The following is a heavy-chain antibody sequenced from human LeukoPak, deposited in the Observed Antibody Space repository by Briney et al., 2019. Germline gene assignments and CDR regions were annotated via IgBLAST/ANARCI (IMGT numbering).Heavy chain of an antibody. Sequence: GGSLRLSCAASGSTFSSYGMHWVRQAPGKGLEWVAVIAYDGSSQFYAESVKGRFVISRDNSKNILFLQMNSLRDEDTAVYYCVKEGTPRSCTWYDSWGQGTLVTVSS. J-gene: IGHJ5*01. CDR1: GSTFSSYG. D-gene: IGHD2-2*01. CDR2: IAYDGSSQ. CDR3: VKEGTPRSCTWYDS. V-gene: IGHV3-30*18.